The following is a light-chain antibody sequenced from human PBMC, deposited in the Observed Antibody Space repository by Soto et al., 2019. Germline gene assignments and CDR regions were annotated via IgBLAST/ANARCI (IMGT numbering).Light chain of an antibody. J-gene: IGLJ3*02. CDR3: PSSGSSLSAL. CDR2: GNS. V-gene: IGLV1-40*01. Sequence: QSALTQPPSVSGAPGQRVTISCTGSSSNIGAGYDVHWYQQLPGTAPKLLIYGNSNRPSGVPDRFSCSKSGTSAPLAITGLQAEDEADYYRPSSGSSLSALFGGGTQLTVL. CDR1: SSNIGAGYD.